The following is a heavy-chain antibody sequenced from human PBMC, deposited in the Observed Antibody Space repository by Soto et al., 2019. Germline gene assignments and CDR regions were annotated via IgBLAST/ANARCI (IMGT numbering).Heavy chain of an antibody. J-gene: IGHJ5*02. CDR2: IYQSGAA. V-gene: IGHV4-30-2*01. Sequence: SETLSLTCDVSGDSISTGGYSWNWIRQPPGKGLEWIGYIYQSGAAYYNPSLRSRVTISIDTSKNQLSLNLRSVSAADTAVYYCARGRGEFDAWGQGTPVTVSS. CDR3: ARGRGEFDA. D-gene: IGHD2-21*01. CDR1: GDSISTGGYS.